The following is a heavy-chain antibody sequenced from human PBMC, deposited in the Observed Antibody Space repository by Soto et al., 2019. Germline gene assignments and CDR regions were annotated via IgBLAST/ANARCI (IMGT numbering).Heavy chain of an antibody. J-gene: IGHJ6*02. CDR1: GFTLSSCG. Sequence: GGSLRLSCAASGFTLSSCGMNWVRQAPGKGLGWVSYISSGGDTIYYADSVKGRFTISRDNAKNSLFLQMNSLRDEDTAVYYCARCSGNSCYSYGVDVWGQGTTVTVSS. D-gene: IGHD2-15*01. V-gene: IGHV3-48*02. CDR3: ARCSGNSCYSYGVDV. CDR2: ISSGGDTI.